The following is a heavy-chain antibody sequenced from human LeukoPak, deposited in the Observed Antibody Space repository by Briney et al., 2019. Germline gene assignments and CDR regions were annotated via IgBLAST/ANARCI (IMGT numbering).Heavy chain of an antibody. D-gene: IGHD2-15*01. Sequence: PSETLSLTCSVSAFSISNGYYWGWIRQPPGKGLDWIGIIYHSGSTYYNPSLKSRVTMSVDTSKNQFSLKLSSVTAADTALYYCARRISGAWFGPWGQGTLVTVSS. CDR3: ARRISGAWFGP. CDR1: AFSISNGYY. V-gene: IGHV4-38-2*02. CDR2: IYHSGST. J-gene: IGHJ5*02.